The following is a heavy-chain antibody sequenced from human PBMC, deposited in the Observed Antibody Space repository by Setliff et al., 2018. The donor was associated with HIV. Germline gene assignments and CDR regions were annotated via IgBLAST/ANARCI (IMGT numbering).Heavy chain of an antibody. CDR3: AREIWGQVAHVPYGMDV. J-gene: IGHJ6*02. CDR1: GGSISSYY. V-gene: IGHV4-4*07. Sequence: SETLSLTCTVSGGSISSYYWSWIRQPAGKGLEWIGRFYTSGSTNYNPSLKSRGTMSVDTSKNQFSLKVRYVTAADTAIYYCAREIWGQVAHVPYGMDVWGQGTTVTVSS. D-gene: IGHD5-12*01. CDR2: FYTSGST.